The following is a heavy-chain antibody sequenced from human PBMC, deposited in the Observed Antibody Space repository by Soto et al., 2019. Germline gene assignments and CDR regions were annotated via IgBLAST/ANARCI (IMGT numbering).Heavy chain of an antibody. CDR3: AKALGYLDAFDV. V-gene: IGHV3-23*01. CDR1: GFTFNNYG. J-gene: IGHJ3*01. Sequence: EVQLLESGGGLVQPGGSLRLSCVASGFTFNNYGTSWVRQTPGKGLEWVSGISGGGGTTNYADSVKGRFTISRDNSRNTMYLQMNGLRAEDTAVYYCAKALGYLDAFDVWGQGTMVTVSS. CDR2: ISGGGGTT. D-gene: IGHD3-16*01.